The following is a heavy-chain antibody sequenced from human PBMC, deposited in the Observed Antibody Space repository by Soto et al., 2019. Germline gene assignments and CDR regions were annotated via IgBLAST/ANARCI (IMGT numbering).Heavy chain of an antibody. CDR1: GFTFRSYE. Sequence: PGGSLRLSCAASGFTFRSYEINWGRQAPGQGLEWVSYISDSGGTVYYADSVKGRFTVSRDNAQNSVYLQMNSLRTEDTAVYYCARDLLHYDFWSGYSAYFYYGMDVWGPGTTVTVSS. J-gene: IGHJ6*02. CDR3: ARDLLHYDFWSGYSAYFYYGMDV. D-gene: IGHD3-3*01. V-gene: IGHV3-48*03. CDR2: ISDSGGTV.